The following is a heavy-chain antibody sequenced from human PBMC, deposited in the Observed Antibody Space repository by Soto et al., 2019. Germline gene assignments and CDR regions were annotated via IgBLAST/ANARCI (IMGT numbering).Heavy chain of an antibody. D-gene: IGHD3-3*01. Sequence: QLQLQESGPGLVKPSETLSLTCTVSGGSISSSSYYWGWIRQPPGKGLEWIGSIYYSGSTYYNPSLKSRVTISVDTSKNQFSLKLSSVTAADTAVYYCASDDFWSGYYEAFDIWGQGTIVTVSS. J-gene: IGHJ3*02. CDR2: IYYSGST. V-gene: IGHV4-39*01. CDR3: ASDDFWSGYYEAFDI. CDR1: GGSISSSSYY.